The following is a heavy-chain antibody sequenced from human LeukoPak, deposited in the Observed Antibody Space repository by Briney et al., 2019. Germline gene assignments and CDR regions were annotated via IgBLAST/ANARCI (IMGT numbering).Heavy chain of an antibody. J-gene: IGHJ5*02. CDR2: ISSSSSYI. D-gene: IGHD4-23*01. V-gene: IGHV3-21*01. Sequence: GSLRLSCAASGFTFSSYSMNWVRQAPGKGLEWVSSISSSSSYIYYADSVKGRFAISRDNAKNSLYLQMNSLRAEDTAVYYCARYGGSNWFDPWGQGTLVTVSS. CDR1: GFTFSSYS. CDR3: ARYGGSNWFDP.